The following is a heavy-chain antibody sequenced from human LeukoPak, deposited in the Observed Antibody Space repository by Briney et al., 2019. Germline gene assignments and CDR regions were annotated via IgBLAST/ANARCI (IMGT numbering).Heavy chain of an antibody. CDR3: ARSLTTGIDWFDP. CDR1: GDSNSNYY. J-gene: IGHJ5*02. V-gene: IGHV4-59*08. D-gene: IGHD4/OR15-4a*01. CDR2: VHYSGSS. Sequence: PSDTLSLICTVWGDSNSNYYWSWITQPLAKALEEIGCVHYSGSSNYDPSLKSRATISLDTSKNQFSLRLNSVTAADTAVYYCARSLTTGIDWFDPWGQGTLVTVSS.